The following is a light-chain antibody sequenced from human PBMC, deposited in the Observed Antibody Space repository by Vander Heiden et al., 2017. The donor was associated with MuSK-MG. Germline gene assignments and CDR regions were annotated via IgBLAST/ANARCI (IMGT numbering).Light chain of an antibody. Sequence: DIQMTQAPSSVSASVGDRVSITCRASQNIGRYLAWYQQKTGRAPKLLIYDTSSLQSGVPPRFSGSGSGTDFTLNISSLQPEDFATYYCEQAASYPLTFGGGTKVEIK. CDR2: DTS. CDR1: QNIGRY. CDR3: EQAASYPLT. J-gene: IGKJ4*01. V-gene: IGKV1-12*01.